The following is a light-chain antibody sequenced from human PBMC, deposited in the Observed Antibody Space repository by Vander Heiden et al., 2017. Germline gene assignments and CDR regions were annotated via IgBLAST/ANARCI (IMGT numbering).Light chain of an antibody. CDR2: DAS. J-gene: IGKJ1*01. V-gene: IGKV1-5*01. Sequence: DIQMTQSPSTLSASVGDTVTITCRARQSISSWLAWYQQKPGKAPKLLIYDASSLESGVPSRFSGSGSGTEFTLTISSLQPDDLATYYCQQYNSSPWAFGQGTKVEIK. CDR3: QQYNSSPWA. CDR1: QSISSW.